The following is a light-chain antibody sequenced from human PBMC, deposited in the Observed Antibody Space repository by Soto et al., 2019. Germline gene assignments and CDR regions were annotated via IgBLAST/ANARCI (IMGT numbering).Light chain of an antibody. J-gene: IGKJ4*01. Sequence: PGESATLSCRASQSISRSDLAWYQHRPGQSPRLLIYATSSRATGIPDRFTGGGAGTGFTLTISRLEPEDSAVYYCQQYGSSPTFGGGTKVDIK. CDR2: ATS. CDR3: QQYGSSPT. V-gene: IGKV3-20*01. CDR1: QSISRSD.